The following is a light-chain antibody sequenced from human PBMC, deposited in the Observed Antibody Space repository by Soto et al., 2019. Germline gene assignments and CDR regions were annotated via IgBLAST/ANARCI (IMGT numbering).Light chain of an antibody. CDR2: ASS. Sequence: EIVLMQSPGPLSLSPGERATLSCETNQSRGCNVLAGYQHKRGKAHTLLIYASSNRATGITDRFSGSASGTDFTLTINRLEPEDFAVYYCQLYGISPHFGQGTRPEIK. J-gene: IGKJ5*01. V-gene: IGKV3-20*01. CDR3: QLYGISPH. CDR1: QSRGCNV.